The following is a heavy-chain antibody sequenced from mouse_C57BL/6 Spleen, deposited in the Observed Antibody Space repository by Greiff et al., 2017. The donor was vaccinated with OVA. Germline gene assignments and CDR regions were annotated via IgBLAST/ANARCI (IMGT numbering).Heavy chain of an antibody. Sequence: DVQLVESGGDLVKPGGSLKLSCAASGFTFSSYGMSWVRQTPDKRLEWVATISSGGSYTYYPDSVMGRFTISRDNATNTLYLQVSSLKSEDTAMYYCARHRDYWGQGTSVTVSS. CDR3: ARHRDY. V-gene: IGHV5-6*01. CDR2: ISSGGSYT. J-gene: IGHJ4*01. CDR1: GFTFSSYG.